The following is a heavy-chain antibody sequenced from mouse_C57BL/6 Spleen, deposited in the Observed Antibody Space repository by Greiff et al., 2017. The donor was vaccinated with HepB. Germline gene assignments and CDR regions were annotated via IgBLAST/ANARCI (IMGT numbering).Heavy chain of an antibody. Sequence: QVQLKQSGAELVRPGASVKLSCKASGYTFTDYYINWVKQRPGQGLEWIARIYPGSGNTYYNEKFKGKATLTAEKSSSTAYMQLSSLTSEDSAVYFCAVYSNYEGFAYWGQGTLVTVSA. CDR3: AVYSNYEGFAY. CDR2: IYPGSGNT. CDR1: GYTFTDYY. J-gene: IGHJ3*01. V-gene: IGHV1-76*01. D-gene: IGHD2-5*01.